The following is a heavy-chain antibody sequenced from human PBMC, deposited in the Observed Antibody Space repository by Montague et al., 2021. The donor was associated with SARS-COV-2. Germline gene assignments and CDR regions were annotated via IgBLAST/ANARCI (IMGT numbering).Heavy chain of an antibody. J-gene: IGHJ5*02. Sequence: SETLSLTCAVYGGSFSGYCWSWIRQPPGKGLEWIGEVTHRGNTNYNPSLKSPVTISLDTSNNHFSLKLGSVTAADTAVYYCARDLRRGFDPWGQGTLVTVSS. CDR3: ARDLRRGFDP. CDR1: GGSFSGYC. CDR2: VTHRGNT. V-gene: IGHV4-34*01. D-gene: IGHD3-10*01.